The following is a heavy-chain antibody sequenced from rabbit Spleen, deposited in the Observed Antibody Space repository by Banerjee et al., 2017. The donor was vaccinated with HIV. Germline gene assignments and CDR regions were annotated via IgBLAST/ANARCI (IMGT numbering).Heavy chain of an antibody. CDR1: GFSLNSGYD. CDR3: ARDAGTSFSTYGMDL. V-gene: IGHV1S40*01. Sequence: QSLEESGGGLVQPEGSLTLTCKASGFSLNSGYDMCWVRQAPGKGLEWIACIYAGSSGNTYSATWAKGRFTISKASSTTVTLQMTSLTVADTATYFCARDAGTSFSTYGMDLWGPGTLVTVS. D-gene: IGHD8-1*01. CDR2: IYAGSSGNT. J-gene: IGHJ6*01.